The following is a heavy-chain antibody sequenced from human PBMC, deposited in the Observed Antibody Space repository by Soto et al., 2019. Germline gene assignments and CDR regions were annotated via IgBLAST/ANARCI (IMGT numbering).Heavy chain of an antibody. J-gene: IGHJ4*02. D-gene: IGHD6-19*01. CDR3: AKKRLHGYSSRPEEFGY. Sequence: PGGSMRVSCAAAGFNFSSYARSWVRKETGKGLEWVSAISGSGGSTYYADSVKGRFTISRDNSKNTLYLQMNSLRAEDTAVYYCAKKRLHGYSSRPEEFGYWGQGTLVTVSS. CDR2: ISGSGGST. V-gene: IGHV3-23*01. CDR1: GFNFSSYA.